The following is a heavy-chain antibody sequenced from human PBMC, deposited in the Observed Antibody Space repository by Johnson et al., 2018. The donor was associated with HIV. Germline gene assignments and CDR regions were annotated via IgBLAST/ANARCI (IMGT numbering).Heavy chain of an antibody. V-gene: IGHV3-30*04. CDR2: ISYDGSNK. CDR1: GFTFSDYA. J-gene: IGHJ3*02. D-gene: IGHD5-18*01. CDR3: ARVEQQLWLRGAFDI. Sequence: QVQLVESGGGVVQPGRSLRLSCAASGFTFSDYAIHWVRQAPGKGLEWVAVISYDGSNKYYADSVKGRFTISRDNSKNTLYLQMNSLRAEDTAVYYCARVEQQLWLRGAFDIWGQGTMVTVSS.